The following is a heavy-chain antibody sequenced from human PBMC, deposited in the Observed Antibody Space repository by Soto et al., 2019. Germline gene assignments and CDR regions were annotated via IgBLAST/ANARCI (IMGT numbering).Heavy chain of an antibody. J-gene: IGHJ4*02. V-gene: IGHV4-39*01. CDR1: GGSISSSSYY. D-gene: IGHD6-13*01. CDR2: IYYSGST. CDR3: ARQLVRSQRLIDY. Sequence: SETLSLTCTVSGGSISSSSYYWGWIRQPPGKGLEWIGSIYYSGSTYYNPSLKSRVTISVDTSKNQFSLKLSSVTAADTAVYYCARQLVRSQRLIDYWGQGTLVTVSS.